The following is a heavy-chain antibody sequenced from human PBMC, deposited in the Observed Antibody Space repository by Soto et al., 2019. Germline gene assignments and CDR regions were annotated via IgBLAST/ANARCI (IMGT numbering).Heavy chain of an antibody. J-gene: IGHJ6*02. CDR1: GFTFSSYG. Sequence: PGGSLRLSCAASGFTFSSYGMHWVRQAPGKWLEWVAVISYDGSNKYYADSVKGRFTISRDNSKNTLYLQMNSLRAEDTAVYYCAKDHKYYDFLSGYYTAYYYYYGMDVWGXGTTVKVSS. V-gene: IGHV3-30*18. D-gene: IGHD3-3*01. CDR2: ISYDGSNK. CDR3: AKDHKYYDFLSGYYTAYYYYYGMDV.